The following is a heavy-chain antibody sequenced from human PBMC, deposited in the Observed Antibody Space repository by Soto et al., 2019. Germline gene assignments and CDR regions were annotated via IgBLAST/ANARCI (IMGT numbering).Heavy chain of an antibody. CDR2: INHSGST. CDR3: ARGDYYDSSGYSYYFDY. CDR1: GGSFSGYY. V-gene: IGHV4-34*01. J-gene: IGHJ4*02. D-gene: IGHD3-22*01. Sequence: QVQLQQWGAGLLKPSETLSLTCAVYGGSFSGYYWSWIRQPPGKGLEWIGEINHSGSTNYNPSLKSRVTISVDTSKNQLSLKLRSVTAEDTAVYYCARGDYYDSSGYSYYFDYWGQGTLVTVSS.